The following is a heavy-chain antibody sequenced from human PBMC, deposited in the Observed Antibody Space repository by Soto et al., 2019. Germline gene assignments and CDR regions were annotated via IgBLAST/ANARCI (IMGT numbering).Heavy chain of an antibody. V-gene: IGHV4-61*01. D-gene: IGHD1-26*01. CDR3: ARWEGGYFDS. Sequence: QVQLQESGPGLVKPSETLSLTCSVSGGSVSSGSYYWSWIRQPPGKGLEWIGYIYYSGSTKYNPSLKSRVTLSVDTSKNRFSLKLTSVTAADTAVYYCARWEGGYFDSWGQGTLVTVSS. J-gene: IGHJ4*02. CDR1: GGSVSSGSYY. CDR2: IYYSGST.